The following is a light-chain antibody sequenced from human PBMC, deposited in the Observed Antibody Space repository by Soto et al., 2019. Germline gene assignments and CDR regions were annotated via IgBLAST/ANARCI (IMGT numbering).Light chain of an antibody. J-gene: IGLJ1*01. Sequence: QSVLTQSSSASASLGSSVKLTCTLSSGHSGYIIAWHQQQPGKAHRYLMKLEGSGSYNKGSGVPDRFSGSSSGADRYLTISNLQFEDEADYYCETWDSNTRVFGTGTKLTVL. CDR2: LEGSGSY. CDR1: SGHSGYI. V-gene: IGLV4-60*02. CDR3: ETWDSNTRV.